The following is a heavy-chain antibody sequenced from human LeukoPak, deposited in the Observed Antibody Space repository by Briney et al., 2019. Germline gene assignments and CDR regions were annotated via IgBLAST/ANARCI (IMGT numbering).Heavy chain of an antibody. D-gene: IGHD5-18*01. CDR1: GGTFSSYA. Sequence: SVKVSCKASGGTFSSYAISWVRQAPGQGLEWMGGIIPIFGTANYAQKFQGRVTITTDESTSTAYMELSSLRSEDTAVYYCARDTAMVTGGTFWFDPWGQGTLVTVSS. CDR3: ARDTAMVTGGTFWFDP. J-gene: IGHJ5*02. CDR2: IIPIFGTA. V-gene: IGHV1-69*05.